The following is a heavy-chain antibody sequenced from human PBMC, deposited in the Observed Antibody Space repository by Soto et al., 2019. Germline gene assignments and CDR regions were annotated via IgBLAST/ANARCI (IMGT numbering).Heavy chain of an antibody. CDR2: ISGSGGST. V-gene: IGHV3-23*01. CDR1: GFTFSSYA. J-gene: IGHJ6*02. D-gene: IGHD3-3*01. Sequence: VQLLESGGGLVQPGGSLRLSCAASGFTFSSYAMSWVRQAPGKGLEWVSGISGSGGSTYYADSVKGRFTISRDNSKNTLYLQMNSLRAEDTAVYYCAKRFLEFYYYGMDVWGQGTTVTVSS. CDR3: AKRFLEFYYYGMDV.